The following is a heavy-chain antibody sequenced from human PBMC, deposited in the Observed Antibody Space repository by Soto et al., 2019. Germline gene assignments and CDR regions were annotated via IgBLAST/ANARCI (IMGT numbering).Heavy chain of an antibody. V-gene: IGHV1-69*08. CDR1: GGTFSSYT. CDR3: AREDLHPHYFDY. Sequence: QVQLVQSGAEVKKPGSSVKVSCKASGGTFSSYTISWVRQAPGQGLEWMGRIIPILGIANYAQKFQGRVTITADKSTSTAYMELSSLRSEDTAVYYCAREDLHPHYFDYWGQGTLVTVSS. J-gene: IGHJ4*02. CDR2: IIPILGIA.